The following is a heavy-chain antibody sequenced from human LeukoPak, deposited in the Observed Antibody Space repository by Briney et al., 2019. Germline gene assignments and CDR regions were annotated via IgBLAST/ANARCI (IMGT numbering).Heavy chain of an antibody. J-gene: IGHJ4*02. V-gene: IGHV1-46*01. CDR2: INPSGGST. CDR3: ARARSSSPFDY. Sequence: ASEKVSCKASGYTFTSYYMHWVRQAPGQGLEWMGIINPSGGSTSYAQKFQGRITMTRDTSTSTVYMELSSLRSEDTAVYYCARARSSSPFDYWGQGTLVTVSS. CDR1: GYTFTSYY. D-gene: IGHD6-13*01.